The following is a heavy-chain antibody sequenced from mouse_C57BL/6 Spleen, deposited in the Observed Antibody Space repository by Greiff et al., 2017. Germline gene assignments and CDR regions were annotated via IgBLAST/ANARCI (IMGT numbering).Heavy chain of an antibody. Sequence: QVQLKESGAELVMPGASVKLSCKASGYTFTSYWMHWVKQRPGQGLEWIGEIDPSDSYTNYNQKFKGKSTLTVDKSSSTAYMQLSSLTSEDSAVYYCARSNSKRSYFDYWGQGTTLTVSS. J-gene: IGHJ2*01. V-gene: IGHV1-69*01. D-gene: IGHD2-5*01. CDR2: IDPSDSYT. CDR3: ARSNSKRSYFDY. CDR1: GYTFTSYW.